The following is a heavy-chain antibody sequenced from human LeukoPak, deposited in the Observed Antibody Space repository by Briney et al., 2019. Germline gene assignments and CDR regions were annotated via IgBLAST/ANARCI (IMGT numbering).Heavy chain of an antibody. J-gene: IGHJ4*02. CDR2: IYTSETT. CDR1: GGSFSGYY. Sequence: SETLSLTCAVYGGSFSGYYWSWIRQPPGKGLEWIGYIYTSETTNFNPALRSRVTISIDTSKNQVSLRLSSVTAADTALYYCARHRSPSSLSFFDIWGQGMLVIVPS. D-gene: IGHD2-2*01. CDR3: ARHRSPSSLSFFDI. V-gene: IGHV4-4*09.